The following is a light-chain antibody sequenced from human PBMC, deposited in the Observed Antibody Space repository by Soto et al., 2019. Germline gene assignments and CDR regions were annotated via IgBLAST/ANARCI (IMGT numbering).Light chain of an antibody. J-gene: IGKJ4*01. CDR3: PKYTRVPA. CDR2: AAP. Sequence: DIQMTQSPSSLSASVGDRVTITCRASQGSGNYLDWDQQIPGKVPKLLISAAPTLQSGVPTRFSGSGSGTDFTPIISSLQPDDDAPYYCPKYTRVPAFGGGNKVEIK. V-gene: IGKV1-27*01. CDR1: QGSGNY.